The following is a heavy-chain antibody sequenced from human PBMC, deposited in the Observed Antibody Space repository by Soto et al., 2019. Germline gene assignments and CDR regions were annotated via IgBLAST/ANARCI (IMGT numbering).Heavy chain of an antibody. CDR3: ARDRRYYYDSSAHTYFDY. D-gene: IGHD3-22*01. V-gene: IGHV4-31*03. J-gene: IGHJ4*02. CDR2: IYYSGST. CDR1: GGSISSGGYY. Sequence: PSETLFLTCTVSGGSISSGGYYWSWIRQHPGKGLEWIGYIYYSGSTYYNPSLKSRVTISVDTSKNQFSLKLSSVTAADTAVYYRARDRRYYYDSSAHTYFDYWGQGTLVTVSS.